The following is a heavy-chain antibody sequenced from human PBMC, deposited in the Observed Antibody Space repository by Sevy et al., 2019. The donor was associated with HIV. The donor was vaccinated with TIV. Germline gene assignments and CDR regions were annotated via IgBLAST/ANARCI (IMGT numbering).Heavy chain of an antibody. D-gene: IGHD6-6*01. CDR3: ASRSSAQPEVDYYYGMDV. V-gene: IGHV1-2*02. J-gene: IGHJ6*02. CDR2: INPNSGGT. CDR1: GYTFTGYY. Sequence: ASVKVSCKASGYTFTGYYMHWVRQAPGQGLEWMGWINPNSGGTNYAQKFQGRVTMTRDTSISTAYMELSRLRSDDTAMYYCASRSSAQPEVDYYYGMDVWGQGTTVTVSS.